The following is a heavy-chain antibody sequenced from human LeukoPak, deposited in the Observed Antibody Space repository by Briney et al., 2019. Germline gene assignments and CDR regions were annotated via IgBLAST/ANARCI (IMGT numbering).Heavy chain of an antibody. CDR2: INHSGST. CDR3: ARGRRGTSCYDY. D-gene: IGHD2-2*01. CDR1: GGSFSGYY. Sequence: SETLSLTCAVYGGSFSGYYWSWIRQPPGKGLEWIGEINHSGSTNYNPSLKSRVTISVDTSKNQFSLKLRSVTAADTAVYYCARGRRGTSCYDYWGQGTLVTVSS. J-gene: IGHJ4*02. V-gene: IGHV4-34*01.